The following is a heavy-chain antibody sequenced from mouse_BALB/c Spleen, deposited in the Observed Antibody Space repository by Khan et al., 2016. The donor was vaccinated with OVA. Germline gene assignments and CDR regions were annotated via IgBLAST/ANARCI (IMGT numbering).Heavy chain of an antibody. CDR2: GSRLAYNF. CDR1: GFTFSDYG. V-gene: IGHV5-15*02. CDR3: ARGGKGGFAY. J-gene: IGHJ3*01. Sequence: EVELVESGGGLVQPGGSRKRSCAATGFTFSDYGMAWVRQGTGKGPEWVAFGSRLAYNFYYADTVTGRFNISRESAQNTLYLEISSLRSEDPAMYYCARGGKGGFAYWGQGTLVTVSA.